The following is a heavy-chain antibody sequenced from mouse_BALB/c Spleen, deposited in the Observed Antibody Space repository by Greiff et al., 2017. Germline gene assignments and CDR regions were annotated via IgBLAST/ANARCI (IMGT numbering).Heavy chain of an antibody. J-gene: IGHJ3*01. V-gene: IGHV5-12-2*01. Sequence: EVQVVESGGGLVQPGGSLKLSCAASGFTFSSYTMSWVRQTPEKRLEWVAYISNGGGSTYYPDTVKGRFTISRDNAKNTLYLQMSSLKSEDTAMYYCARGGDYDVAWFAYWGQGTLVTVSA. D-gene: IGHD2-4*01. CDR1: GFTFSSYT. CDR3: ARGGDYDVAWFAY. CDR2: ISNGGGST.